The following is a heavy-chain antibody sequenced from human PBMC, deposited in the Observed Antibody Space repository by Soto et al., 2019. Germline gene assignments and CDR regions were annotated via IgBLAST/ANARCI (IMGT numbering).Heavy chain of an antibody. Sequence: QVQLQQWGAGLLKPSETLSLTCAVYGGSFSGYYWSWIRQPPGKGLGWIGEINHSGSTNYNPSLKSRLTISVDTAKTQFSVKLSSVTAAATAVYYCARAFVVVVVAATRWFDPWGQGTLVTVSS. D-gene: IGHD2-15*01. J-gene: IGHJ5*02. CDR2: INHSGST. CDR1: GGSFSGYY. V-gene: IGHV4-34*01. CDR3: ARAFVVVVVAATRWFDP.